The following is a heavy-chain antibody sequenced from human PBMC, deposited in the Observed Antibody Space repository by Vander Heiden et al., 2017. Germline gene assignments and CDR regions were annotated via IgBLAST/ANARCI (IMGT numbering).Heavy chain of an antibody. V-gene: IGHV3-53*01. CDR2: IYSGGST. D-gene: IGHD2-15*01. J-gene: IGHJ6*02. CDR3: ARDRGRYCSGGSCYDGMDV. CDR1: GFTVSSNY. Sequence: EVQLVESGGGLIQPGGSLRLSCAASGFTVSSNYMSWVRQAPGKGLEWVSVIYSGGSTYYEDSVKGRFTISRDNSKNTMYLQMNSLRAEDTAVYYCARDRGRYCSGGSCYDGMDVWGQGTTVTVS.